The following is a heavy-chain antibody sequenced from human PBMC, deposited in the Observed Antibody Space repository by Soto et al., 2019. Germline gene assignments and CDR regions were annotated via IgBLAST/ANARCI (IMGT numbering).Heavy chain of an antibody. CDR3: ARDSDIVVSSVPLGAGYDYNALDI. Sequence: QVLLVQSGAEVKKPGASVKVSCKASGYIFTSFYMHWVRQAPGQGLEWMGIINPSGGRGSYTQKCPGRLIMTGDKSTSTVHLELSSLRSEDTAVYYCARDSDIVVSSVPLGAGYDYNALDIWGQGTTVTVSS. V-gene: IGHV1-46*01. CDR1: GYIFTSFY. CDR2: INPSGGRG. J-gene: IGHJ6*02. D-gene: IGHD2-15*01.